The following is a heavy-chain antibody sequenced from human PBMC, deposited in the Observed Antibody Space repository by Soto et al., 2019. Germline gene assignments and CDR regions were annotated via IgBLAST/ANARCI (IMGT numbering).Heavy chain of an antibody. CDR2: IIPIFGRA. Sequence: QVQLVQSGAEVKKPGSSVKVSCKAPGGTFSSYAISWVRQAPGQGLEWMGGIIPIFGRANYAQKFQGRVTITADESTSTGYMERSSLRSEDTAVYYCARSQGGSSSLDIYYYSYYGMDVWGQGTTVTVSS. CDR1: GGTFSSYA. D-gene: IGHD2-15*01. CDR3: ARSQGGSSSLDIYYYSYYGMDV. J-gene: IGHJ6*02. V-gene: IGHV1-69*01.